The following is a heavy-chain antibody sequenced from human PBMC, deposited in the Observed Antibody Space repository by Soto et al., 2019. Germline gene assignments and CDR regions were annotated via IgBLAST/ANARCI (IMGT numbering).Heavy chain of an antibody. Sequence: SVKVSCKASGGTFSSYTISWVRQAPGQGLEWMGRIIPILGIANYAQKLQGRVTMTTDTSTSTAYMELRSLRSDDTAVYYCARMGDVPYYYYGMDVWGQGTTVTVSS. D-gene: IGHD3-16*01. V-gene: IGHV1-69*02. CDR1: GGTFSSYT. CDR3: ARMGDVPYYYYGMDV. CDR2: IIPILGIA. J-gene: IGHJ6*02.